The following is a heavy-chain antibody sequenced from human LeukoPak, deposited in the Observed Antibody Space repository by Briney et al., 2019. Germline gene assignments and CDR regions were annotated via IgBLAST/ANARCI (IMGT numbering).Heavy chain of an antibody. Sequence: ASVKVSCKASGYTFTSYDINWVRQATGQGLEWMGWVNPNSVNTGYAQKFQGRVTMTRNNSISTAYMELSSLRSEDTAVYYWARGSPPRDFWSGYFPYYYYMDVWGKGTTVTVSS. CDR2: VNPNSVNT. CDR1: GYTFTSYD. D-gene: IGHD3-3*01. J-gene: IGHJ6*03. CDR3: ARGSPPRDFWSGYFPYYYYMDV. V-gene: IGHV1-8*01.